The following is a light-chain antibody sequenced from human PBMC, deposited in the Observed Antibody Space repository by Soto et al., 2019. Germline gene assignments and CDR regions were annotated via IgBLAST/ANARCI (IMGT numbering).Light chain of an antibody. CDR2: AAS. J-gene: IGKJ5*01. V-gene: IGKV1-39*01. CDR3: QQYNNWPRT. CDR1: QSISSY. Sequence: DIQMTQSPSSLSASVGDRDTITCRASQSISSYLNWYQQKPGKAPKLLIYAASSLQSGVPSRFSGSGSGTDFTLTISSLQPEDFAVYYCQQYNNWPRTFGQGTRLEN.